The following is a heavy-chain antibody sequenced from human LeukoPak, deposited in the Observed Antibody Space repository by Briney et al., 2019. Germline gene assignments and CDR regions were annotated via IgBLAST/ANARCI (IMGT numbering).Heavy chain of an antibody. D-gene: IGHD2-15*01. CDR1: RFTFSNYA. CDR3: AKISSRSVPRSYSDF. CDR2: ISNSGSST. Sequence: PGGSLRLSCAASRFTFSNYAMTWVRRAPGKGLEWVSGISNSGSSTYYADSVKGRFTISRDNSLSTLFLQMNSLRVEDTAIYYCAKISSRSVPRSYSDFWGQGNLVTVSS. J-gene: IGHJ4*01. V-gene: IGHV3-23*05.